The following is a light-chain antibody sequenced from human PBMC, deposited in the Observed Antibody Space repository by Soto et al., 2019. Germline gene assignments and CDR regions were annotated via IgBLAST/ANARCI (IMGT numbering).Light chain of an antibody. CDR2: EVS. CDR1: SSDVGGYNY. Sequence: QSALTQPASVSGSPGQSITISCTGTSSDVGGYNYVSWYQQHPGKAPKRMIYEVSNRPSGVSNRFSGSKSGNTASLTISGLQAEDEADYYCSSYTRTTSHVVFGGGTKVTVL. V-gene: IGLV2-14*01. J-gene: IGLJ2*01. CDR3: SSYTRTTSHVV.